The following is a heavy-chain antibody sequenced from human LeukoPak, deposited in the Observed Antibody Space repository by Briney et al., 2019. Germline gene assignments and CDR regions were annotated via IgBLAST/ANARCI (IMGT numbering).Heavy chain of an antibody. CDR1: GGTFSSYA. Sequence: SVKVSCKASGGTFSSYATSWVRQAPVQGLEWMGGIIPIFGTANYAQKFQGRVTITADESTSTAYMELSSLRSEDTAVYYCARDCSSTSCFNWFDPWGQGTLVTVSS. V-gene: IGHV1-69*13. CDR2: IIPIFGTA. CDR3: ARDCSSTSCFNWFDP. D-gene: IGHD2-2*01. J-gene: IGHJ5*02.